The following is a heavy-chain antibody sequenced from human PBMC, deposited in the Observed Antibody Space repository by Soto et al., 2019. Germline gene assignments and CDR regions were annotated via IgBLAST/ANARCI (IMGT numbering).Heavy chain of an antibody. Sequence: GGYPKISSAASGYSCNTDNITWVRLAPGKGLEGVSYISDSSSNIHYADSVKGRFTISRDNAKNSLYLQMNSLRAEDTAVYYCARDDYPYYDDSSGYHFDYWGQGA. V-gene: IGHV3-48*01. CDR1: GYSCNTDN. D-gene: IGHD3-22*01. J-gene: IGHJ4*02. CDR2: ISDSSSNI. CDR3: ARDDYPYYDDSSGYHFDY.